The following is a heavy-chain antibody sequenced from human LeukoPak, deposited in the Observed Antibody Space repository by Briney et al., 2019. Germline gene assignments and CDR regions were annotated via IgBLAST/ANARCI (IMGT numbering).Heavy chain of an antibody. CDR1: GGSISSYY. CDR2: IYYSGST. Sequence: PSETLSLTCTVSGGSISSYYWSWIRQPPGKGLEWIGYIYYSGSTNYNPSLKSRVTISVDTSKNQFSLKLSSVTAADTAVYYCARVSHGFSDVLFDYWGQGTLVTVSS. D-gene: IGHD3-10*02. V-gene: IGHV4-59*01. J-gene: IGHJ4*02. CDR3: ARVSHGFSDVLFDY.